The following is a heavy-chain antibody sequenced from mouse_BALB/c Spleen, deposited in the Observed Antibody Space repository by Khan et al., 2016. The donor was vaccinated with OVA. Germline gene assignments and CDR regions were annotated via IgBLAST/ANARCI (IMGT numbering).Heavy chain of an antibody. Sequence: VQLQESGPGLVRPSQTLSITCTVSGFSLTTYGVHWVRQSPGKGLEWLGVIRSAGKTDYNAAFISRLSITKENSKSQVFFKMNSLQADDTAMYYCARNSYMYDFTYWGQGTLVTVSA. CDR2: IRSAGKT. J-gene: IGHJ3*01. V-gene: IGHV2-2*01. CDR1: GFSLTTYG. CDR3: ARNSYMYDFTY. D-gene: IGHD2-14*01.